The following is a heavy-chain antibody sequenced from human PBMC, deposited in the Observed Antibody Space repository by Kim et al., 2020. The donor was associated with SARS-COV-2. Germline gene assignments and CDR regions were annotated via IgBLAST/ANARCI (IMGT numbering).Heavy chain of an antibody. J-gene: IGHJ3*02. V-gene: IGHV4-59*13. CDR3: ARTRLMATIRNAFDI. Sequence: SETLSLTCTVSGGSIGNYYYSWLRQPPGKGLEWIGYIDDSGSTNYNPSLKSRVTISADTSKNQFSLKVNSVTAADTAVYYCARTRLMATIRNAFDIWGQGTMVTVSS. CDR1: GGSIGNYY. D-gene: IGHD5-12*01. CDR2: IDDSGST.